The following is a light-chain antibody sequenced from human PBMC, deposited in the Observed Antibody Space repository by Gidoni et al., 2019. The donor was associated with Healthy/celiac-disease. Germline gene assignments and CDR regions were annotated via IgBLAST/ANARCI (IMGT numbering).Light chain of an antibody. CDR2: DVS. Sequence: QSALTQPASVSGSPGQSITISCTGTSSDVGGYNYVPWYQQHQGKAPKLMIYDVSNRPSGVSNRFSGSKSGNTASLTISGLQAEDEADYYGSSYTSSSRGSVFGTGTKVTVL. V-gene: IGLV2-14*01. CDR3: SSYTSSSRGSV. CDR1: SSDVGGYNY. J-gene: IGLJ1*01.